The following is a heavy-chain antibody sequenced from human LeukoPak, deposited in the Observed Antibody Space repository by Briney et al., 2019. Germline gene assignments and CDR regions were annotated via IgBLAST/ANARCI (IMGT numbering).Heavy chain of an antibody. V-gene: IGHV3-53*01. CDR1: GFTVSSNY. CDR2: IYSGGST. Sequence: GGSLRLSCAASGFTVSSNYMSWVRQAPGKGLEWVSVIYSGGSTYYADSVKGRFTISRDNSKNTLYLQMNSLRAEDTAVYYCASESPLYYDGNSGFWGQGALVTVSS. CDR3: ASESPLYYDGNSGF. D-gene: IGHD4-23*01. J-gene: IGHJ4*02.